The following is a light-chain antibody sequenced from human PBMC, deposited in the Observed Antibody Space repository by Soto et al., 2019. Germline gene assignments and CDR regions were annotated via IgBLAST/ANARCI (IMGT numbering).Light chain of an antibody. Sequence: ELLMTQSPASLSVSQWERAILSCRASQSVSSNLAWYQQKPGQAPRLLIYGASTRPIGIPARFSGTGSETEFTLTISRLEPEDFAVYYCQQYGSTPRTFGQGTKVDIK. J-gene: IGKJ1*01. CDR1: QSVSSN. CDR2: GAS. V-gene: IGKV3-15*01. CDR3: QQYGSTPRT.